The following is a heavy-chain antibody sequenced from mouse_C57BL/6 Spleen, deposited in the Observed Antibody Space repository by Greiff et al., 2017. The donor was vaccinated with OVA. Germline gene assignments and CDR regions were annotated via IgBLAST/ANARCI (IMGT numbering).Heavy chain of an antibody. J-gene: IGHJ4*01. CDR1: GFNIKDDY. CDR3: TTLIRRGYAMDY. V-gene: IGHV14-4*01. CDR2: IDPENGDT. Sequence: EVQLQQSGAELVRPGASVKLSCTASGFNIKDDYMHWVKQRPEQGLEWIGWIDPENGDTEYASKFQGKATITADTSSNTAYLQLSSLTCEDTAVYYCTTLIRRGYAMDYWGQGTSVTVSS.